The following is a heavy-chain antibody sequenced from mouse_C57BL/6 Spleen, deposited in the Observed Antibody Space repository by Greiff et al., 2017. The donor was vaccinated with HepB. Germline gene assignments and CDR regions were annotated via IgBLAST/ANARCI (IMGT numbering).Heavy chain of an antibody. J-gene: IGHJ4*01. CDR1: GYTFTSYW. CDR3: ARSDYYGSVSYAMDY. V-gene: IGHV1-53*01. D-gene: IGHD1-1*01. CDR2: INPSNGGT. Sequence: QVQLQQSGTELVKPGASVKLSCKASGYTFTSYWMHWVKQRPGQGLEWIGNINPSNGGTNYNEKFKSKATMTVDKSSSTAYMQLSSLTSEDSAVYYCARSDYYGSVSYAMDYWGQGTSVTVSS.